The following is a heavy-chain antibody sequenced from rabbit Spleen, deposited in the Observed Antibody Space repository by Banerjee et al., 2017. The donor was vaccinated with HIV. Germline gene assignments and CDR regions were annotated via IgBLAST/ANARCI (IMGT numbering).Heavy chain of an antibody. J-gene: IGHJ4*01. Sequence: QEQLEESGGGLVKPEGSLTLTCKASGFDLSSYYYMCWVRQAPGKGLEWIACIYAGSSGSTYYASWAKGRFTISKTSSTTVTLQMTSLTAADTATYFCARDPVSDGYPFNLWGPGTLVTVS. V-gene: IGHV1S45*01. CDR3: ARDPVSDGYPFNL. CDR1: GFDLSSYYY. D-gene: IGHD6-1*01. CDR2: IYAGSSGST.